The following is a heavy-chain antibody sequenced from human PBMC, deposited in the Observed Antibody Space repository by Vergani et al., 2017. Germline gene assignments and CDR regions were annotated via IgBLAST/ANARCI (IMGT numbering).Heavy chain of an antibody. D-gene: IGHD6-19*01. CDR1: GASIRSSNHY. CDR3: AKHSTEEWLIKLGWIDP. CDR2: IYYSGST. J-gene: IGHJ5*02. V-gene: IGHV4-39*01. Sequence: QLQLQESGPGLVKPSATLSLTCSVSGASIRSSNHYWGWIRQPPGKGLEWIASIYYSGSTYYNPSLKSRVTISVDTSKNQFSLKLSSVTAADTAVYFCAKHSTEEWLIKLGWIDPWGQGILVTVSS.